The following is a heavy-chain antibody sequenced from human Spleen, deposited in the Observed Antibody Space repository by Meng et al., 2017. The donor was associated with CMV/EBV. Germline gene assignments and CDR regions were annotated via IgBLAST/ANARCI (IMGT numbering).Heavy chain of an antibody. D-gene: IGHD2-8*01. J-gene: IGHJ4*02. Sequence: GESLKISCAASGFTFSSYSMNWVRQAPGKGLEWVSSISSSSPSIYYADSVKGRFTISRDNAKSSLYLQMSSLRAEDTAVYYCARDQSEYCTNGGCYPTHFDYWGQGTLVTVSS. V-gene: IGHV3-21*01. CDR2: ISSSSPSI. CDR3: ARDQSEYCTNGGCYPTHFDY. CDR1: GFTFSSYS.